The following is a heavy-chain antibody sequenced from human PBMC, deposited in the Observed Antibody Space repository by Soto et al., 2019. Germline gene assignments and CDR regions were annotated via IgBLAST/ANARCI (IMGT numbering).Heavy chain of an antibody. CDR3: ARGPRHRTARAALLGY. D-gene: IGHD5-18*01. J-gene: IGHJ4*02. V-gene: IGHV7-4-1*01. CDR2: INTNTGNP. Sequence: ASLQASCMASVFTFPIYAMNCVRQAPEQGLEWMGWINTNTGNPRYAQGFTGRFVFTLHPSVSRTYLQICTLKAGDTAVYYCARGPRHRTARAALLGYWGKGSLVTLTS. CDR1: VFTFPIYA.